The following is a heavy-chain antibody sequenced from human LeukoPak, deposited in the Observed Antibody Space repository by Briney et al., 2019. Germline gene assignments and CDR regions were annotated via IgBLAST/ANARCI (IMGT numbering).Heavy chain of an antibody. CDR2: INPSGGST. Sequence: ASVKVSCKASGYTFTGYYMHWVRQAPGQGLEWMGIINPSGGSTSYAQKFQGRVTMTRDTSTSTVYMELSSLRSEDTAVYYCARGGPLVVGATNWFDPWGQGTLVTVSS. V-gene: IGHV1-46*01. J-gene: IGHJ5*02. CDR1: GYTFTGYY. CDR3: ARGGPLVVGATNWFDP. D-gene: IGHD1-26*01.